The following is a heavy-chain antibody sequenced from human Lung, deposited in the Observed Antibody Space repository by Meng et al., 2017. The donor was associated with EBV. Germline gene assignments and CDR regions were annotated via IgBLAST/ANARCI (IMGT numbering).Heavy chain of an antibody. D-gene: IGHD4-17*01. V-gene: IGHV4-39*07. CDR2: FYSVTST. CDR1: GGSITTPNYY. Sequence: QLQLQESGPGLVKPSETLSLSCTVSGGSITTPNYYWGWIRQPPGKGLEWIGTFYSVTSTFYNPSLRGRLFISVDTSKNQFSLRLTSVTAADTAAYYCVRGYDYGDYVDYWGQGTLVTVSS. CDR3: VRGYDYGDYVDY. J-gene: IGHJ4*02.